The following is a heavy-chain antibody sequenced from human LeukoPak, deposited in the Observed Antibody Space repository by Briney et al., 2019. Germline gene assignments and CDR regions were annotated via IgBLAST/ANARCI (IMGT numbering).Heavy chain of an antibody. CDR1: GGSISSYY. CDR3: AREKYYYDSSGYQGVFDY. CDR2: IYTSGST. D-gene: IGHD3-22*01. Sequence: SETLSLTCTVSGGSISSYYWSWIRQPAGKGLEWIGRIYTSGSTNYNPSLKSRVTMSVDTSKNQFSLKLSSVTDADTAVYYCAREKYYYDSSGYQGVFDYWGQGTLVTVSS. V-gene: IGHV4-4*07. J-gene: IGHJ4*02.